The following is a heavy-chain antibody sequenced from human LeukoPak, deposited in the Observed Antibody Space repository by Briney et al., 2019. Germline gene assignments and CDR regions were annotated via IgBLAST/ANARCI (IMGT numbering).Heavy chain of an antibody. CDR1: DGSFSGYY. CDR3: ARGAITIFPNWFDP. D-gene: IGHD3-9*01. Sequence: SSETLSLTCAVYDGSFSGYYWSWTRQPPGKGLEWIGEINHSGSTNYNPSLKSRVTISVDTSKNQFSLKLSSVTAADTAVYYCARGAITIFPNWFDPWGQGTLVTVSS. CDR2: INHSGST. J-gene: IGHJ5*02. V-gene: IGHV4-34*01.